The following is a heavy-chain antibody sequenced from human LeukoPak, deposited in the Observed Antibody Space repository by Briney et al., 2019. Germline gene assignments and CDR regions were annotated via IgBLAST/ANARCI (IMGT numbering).Heavy chain of an antibody. V-gene: IGHV4-34*01. D-gene: IGHD6-19*01. CDR2: INHSGST. J-gene: IGHJ4*02. Sequence: SETLSLTCAVYGGSFSGYYWSWIRQPPGKGLEWIGEINHSGSTNYNPSLKSRVTISVDTSKNQFSLKLSSVTAADTAVYYCARVAGTDEHVYWGQGTLVTVSS. CDR1: GGSFSGYY. CDR3: ARVAGTDEHVY.